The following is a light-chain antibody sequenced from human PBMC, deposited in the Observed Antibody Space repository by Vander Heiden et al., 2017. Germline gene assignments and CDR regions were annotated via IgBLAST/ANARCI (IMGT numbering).Light chain of an antibody. CDR3: SSYTSSSTRV. J-gene: IGLJ2*01. Sequence: QSALSLPASVSGSPGQSLTISCTGTSSDVGGYNYVSWYQQHPGKAPKLMIYEVSNRPSGVSNRFSGSKSGNTASLTISGLQAEDEADYYCSSYTSSSTRVFGGGTKLTVL. CDR1: SSDVGGYNY. CDR2: EVS. V-gene: IGLV2-14*01.